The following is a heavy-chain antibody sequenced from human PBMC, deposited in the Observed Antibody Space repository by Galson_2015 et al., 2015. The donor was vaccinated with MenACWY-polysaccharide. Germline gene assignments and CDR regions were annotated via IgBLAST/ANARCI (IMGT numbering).Heavy chain of an antibody. CDR1: YSFSSYD. CDR2: MNPNSGNT. V-gene: IGHV1-8*01. CDR3: ARGGKYYYDSSGYLNWFDP. Sequence: YSFSSYDINWVRQTTGQGLEWMGWMNPNSGNTGYAQKFQGRVTMTRNTSISIAYMELSSLRSEDTAVYYCARGGKYYYDSSGYLNWFDPWGQGTLVTVSS. J-gene: IGHJ5*02. D-gene: IGHD3-22*01.